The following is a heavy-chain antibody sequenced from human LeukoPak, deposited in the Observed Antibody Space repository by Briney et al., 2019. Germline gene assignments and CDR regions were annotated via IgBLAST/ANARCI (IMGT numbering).Heavy chain of an antibody. CDR3: ARGYSRFGESTDAFDI. D-gene: IGHD3-10*01. CDR2: ISAYNGNT. CDR1: GYTFITYG. J-gene: IGHJ3*02. V-gene: IGHV1-18*01. Sequence: ASVKVSCKASGYTFITYGISWVRQAPGQGLEWMGWISAYNGNTNYAQKFQGRVTMTTDTSTSTAYMELRSLRSDDTAVYYCARGYSRFGESTDAFDIWGQGTTVTVSS.